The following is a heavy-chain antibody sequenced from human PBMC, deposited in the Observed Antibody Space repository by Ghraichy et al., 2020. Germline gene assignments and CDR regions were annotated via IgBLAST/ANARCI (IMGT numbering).Heavy chain of an antibody. Sequence: ASVKVSCKASGYTFTGYYMHWVRQAPGQGLEWMGWINPNSGGTNYAQKFQGRVTMTRDTSISTAYMELSRLRSDDTDVYYCARDVRYFDWLYYYYGMDVWGQGTTVTVSS. CDR3: ARDVRYFDWLYYYYGMDV. CDR2: INPNSGGT. V-gene: IGHV1-2*02. D-gene: IGHD3-9*01. CDR1: GYTFTGYY. J-gene: IGHJ6*02.